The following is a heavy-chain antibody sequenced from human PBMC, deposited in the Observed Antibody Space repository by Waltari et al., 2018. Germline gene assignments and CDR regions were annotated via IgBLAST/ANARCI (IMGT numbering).Heavy chain of an antibody. CDR2: INPNSGAT. V-gene: IGHV1-2*02. CDR3: ARAGYGSSPDY. D-gene: IGHD6-6*01. Sequence: QVQLVQSGAEVKKPEASVKVSCTASGYIFTGYYMHWVRQVPGQGLEWMGWINPNSGATSSVQKFQGRVTMTRDTSIGAAYMELSRLRSDDTAVYYCARAGYGSSPDYWGQGTLVTVSS. CDR1: GYIFTGYY. J-gene: IGHJ4*02.